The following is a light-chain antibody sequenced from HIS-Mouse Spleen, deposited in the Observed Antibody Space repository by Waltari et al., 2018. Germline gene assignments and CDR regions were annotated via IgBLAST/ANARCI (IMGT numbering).Light chain of an antibody. J-gene: IGLJ3*02. CDR2: RNN. V-gene: IGLV1-47*01. CDR1: SSNIGSNY. CDR3: AAWDDSLSGPV. Sequence: QSVLTQPPSASGTPGQRVTISCSGSSSNIGSNYVYWYQQLPGTAPKLLIYRNNQRPSRVPDRFSGSMSGTSASLAISGLRSEDEADYYCAAWDDSLSGPVFGGGTKLTVL.